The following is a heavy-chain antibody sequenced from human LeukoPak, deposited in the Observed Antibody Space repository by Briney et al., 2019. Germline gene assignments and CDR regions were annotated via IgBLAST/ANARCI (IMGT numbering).Heavy chain of an antibody. CDR3: ARAASYSSSENDFDY. Sequence: GGSLRLSRAASGFTFSSYDMHWVRQAPGKGLEWVAFIRHDGTNKYYADSVKGRFTISRDNSKNTLYLQMNSLRAEDTAVYYCARAASYSSSENDFDYWGQGTLVTVSS. J-gene: IGHJ4*02. CDR1: GFTFSSYD. V-gene: IGHV3-30*02. D-gene: IGHD1-26*01. CDR2: IRHDGTNK.